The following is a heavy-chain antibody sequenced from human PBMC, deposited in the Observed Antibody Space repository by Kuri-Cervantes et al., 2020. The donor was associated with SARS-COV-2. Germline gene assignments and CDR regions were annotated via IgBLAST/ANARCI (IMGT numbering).Heavy chain of an antibody. CDR3: ARGLDFWSGYYGGDV. CDR2: ISAYNGNT. Sequence: ASVKVFCKASGYTFTTYGISWVRQPHGQGLEWMGWISAYNGNTNYAQRLQGRVTMTTDTSTSTAYMELRSLSCDDTAVSYCARGLDFWSGYYGGDVWGQGTTVTISS. V-gene: IGHV1-18*04. J-gene: IGHJ6*02. D-gene: IGHD3-3*01. CDR1: GYTFTTYG.